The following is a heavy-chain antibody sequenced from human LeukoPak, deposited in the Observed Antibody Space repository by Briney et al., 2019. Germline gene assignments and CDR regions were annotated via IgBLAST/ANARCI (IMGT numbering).Heavy chain of an antibody. J-gene: IGHJ4*02. V-gene: IGHV3-74*01. CDR1: GFTFSSYW. CDR2: INSEGSST. D-gene: IGHD6-6*01. Sequence: PGGSLRLSCAASGFTFSSYWMHWVRQAPGKGLVWVSRINSEGSSTSYADSVKGRFTISRDNAKNTLYLQMNSLRAEDTAVYYCAKWKYSNSGIDDYWGQGTLVTVSS. CDR3: AKWKYSNSGIDDY.